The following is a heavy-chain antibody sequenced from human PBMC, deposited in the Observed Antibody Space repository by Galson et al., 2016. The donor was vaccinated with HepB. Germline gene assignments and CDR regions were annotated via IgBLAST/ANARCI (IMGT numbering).Heavy chain of an antibody. V-gene: IGHV3-30*18. J-gene: IGHJ6*02. CDR3: AKDGYRGSYRDYYGMDV. CDR2: ISYDGSNK. D-gene: IGHD1-26*01. CDR1: GFTFSTYG. Sequence: LRLSCAASGFTFSTYGMHWVRQAPGTGLEWVAVISYDGSNKKYEDSVKGRFTISRDTSKNTLYLQMNSLTAEDTAVYFCAKDGYRGSYRDYYGMDVRGQGTTVTVSS.